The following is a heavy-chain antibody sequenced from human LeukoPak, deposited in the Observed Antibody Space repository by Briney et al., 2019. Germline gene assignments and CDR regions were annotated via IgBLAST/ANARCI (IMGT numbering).Heavy chain of an antibody. Sequence: PSETLSLTCIVSGGSISTYYWSWIRQPPGKGLEWIGYFYYSGSTSYNPSLKSRVTISVDTSKNQFSLKLSSVTAADTAVHYCARVMSGYSYGYPDFWGQGTLVTVSS. D-gene: IGHD5-18*01. V-gene: IGHV4-59*01. J-gene: IGHJ4*02. CDR1: GGSISTYY. CDR2: FYYSGST. CDR3: ARVMSGYSYGYPDF.